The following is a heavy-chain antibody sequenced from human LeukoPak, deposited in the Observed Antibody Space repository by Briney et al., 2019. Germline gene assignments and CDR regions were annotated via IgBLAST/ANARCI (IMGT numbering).Heavy chain of an antibody. CDR1: GGSISSYS. CDR3: ARERVDSSGWYSYYYYYMDV. Sequence: SETLSLTCTVSGGSISSYSWSWIRQPPGKGLEWIGEINHSGSTNYNASLKSRVTISVNTSKNQFSLKLSSVTAADTAVYYCARERVDSSGWYSYYYYYMDVWDKGTTVTVSS. D-gene: IGHD6-19*01. CDR2: INHSGST. V-gene: IGHV4-34*01. J-gene: IGHJ6*03.